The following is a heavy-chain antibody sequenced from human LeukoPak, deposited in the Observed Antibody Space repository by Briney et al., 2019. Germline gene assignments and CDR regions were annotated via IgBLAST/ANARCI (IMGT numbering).Heavy chain of an antibody. V-gene: IGHV4-61*02. CDR3: ARALVNYYDSSGYSDY. CDR2: IYTSGST. J-gene: IGHJ4*02. CDR1: GGSISSGSYY. D-gene: IGHD3-22*01. Sequence: SETLSLTCTVPGGSISSGSYYWSWIRQPAGKGLEWIGRIYTSGSTNYNPSLKSRVTISVDTSKNQFSLKLSSVTAADTAVYYCARALVNYYDSSGYSDYWGQGTLVTVSS.